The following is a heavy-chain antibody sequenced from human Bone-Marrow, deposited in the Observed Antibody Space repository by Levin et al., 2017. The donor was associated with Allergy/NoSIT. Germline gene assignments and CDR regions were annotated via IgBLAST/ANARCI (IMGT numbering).Heavy chain of an antibody. Sequence: LSLTCAASGFTFSSYWMSWVRQAPGKGLEWVANIKPDGSGTFYVDSVNGRFTISRDNAKNSLYLQMNSLRVEDTAVYFCAHCPTNSRYYGNWGQGTLVTVSS. V-gene: IGHV3-7*01. CDR1: GFTFSSYW. J-gene: IGHJ4*02. CDR3: AHCPTNSRYYGN. CDR2: IKPDGSGT. D-gene: IGHD2-2*01.